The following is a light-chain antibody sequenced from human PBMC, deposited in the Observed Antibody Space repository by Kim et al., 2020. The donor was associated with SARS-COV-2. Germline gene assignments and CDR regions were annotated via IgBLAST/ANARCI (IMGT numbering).Light chain of an antibody. V-gene: IGLV1-51*01. CDR1: SSNIGNNY. CDR2: DNN. J-gene: IGLJ3*02. CDR3: GTWDSSLSGV. Sequence: PGQKVTISCSGSSSNIGNNYVSWYQQLPGTAPKLLIYDNNKRPSGIPDRFSGSKSGTSATLGITGLQTGDEADYYCGTWDSSLSGVFGGGTQLTVL.